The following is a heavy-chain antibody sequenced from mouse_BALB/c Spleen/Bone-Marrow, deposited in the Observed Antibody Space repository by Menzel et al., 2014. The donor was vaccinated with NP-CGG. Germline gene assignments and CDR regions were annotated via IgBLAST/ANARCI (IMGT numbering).Heavy chain of an antibody. CDR2: LNSGGAYI. V-gene: IGHV5-9-1*01. J-gene: IGHJ1*01. D-gene: IGHD2-4*01. Sequence: DVMLVESGGGLVKPGGSLKLSCAASGFTFSTYAMSWVRQTPEKRLEWVATLNSGGAYIYYADSVKGRFTISRDNAKNTLYLQMSSLRPEDTAMFYCARPRMITTSFDVWGAGTTVTVSS. CDR3: ARPRMITTSFDV. CDR1: GFTFSTYA.